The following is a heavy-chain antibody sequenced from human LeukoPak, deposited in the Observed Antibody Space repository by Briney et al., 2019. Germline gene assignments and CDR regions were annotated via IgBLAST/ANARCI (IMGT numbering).Heavy chain of an antibody. Sequence: GGSLRLSCAASGFSFSSYSMNWVRQAPGKGLEWISYMGASSATINYADSVRGRFTISRDKAKNSLFLQMDNLRAEDTDVYYCAKVSGVKYFYYKDVWGNRATVIVSS. D-gene: IGHD3-3*01. V-gene: IGHV3-48*01. CDR3: AKVSGVKYFYYKDV. CDR1: GFSFSSYS. J-gene: IGHJ6*03. CDR2: MGASSATI.